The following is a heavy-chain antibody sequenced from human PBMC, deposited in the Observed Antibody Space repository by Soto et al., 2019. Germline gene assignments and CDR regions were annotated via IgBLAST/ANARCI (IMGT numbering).Heavy chain of an antibody. CDR1: GGSISRYY. J-gene: IGHJ6*02. D-gene: IGHD2-21*02. CDR3: ARDLWGYCGADCYPLDV. Sequence: SETLSHTCTASGGSISRYYWSWIRQPPGKGLEWIGYMYNTGSTIYNPSLKSRVSISVDTSKNQFSLKLNSVTAADTAVYYCARDLWGYCGADCYPLDVWGQGTTVTVS. CDR2: MYNTGST. V-gene: IGHV4-59*01.